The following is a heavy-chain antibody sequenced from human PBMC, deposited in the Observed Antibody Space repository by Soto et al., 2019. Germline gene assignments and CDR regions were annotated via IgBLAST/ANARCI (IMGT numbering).Heavy chain of an antibody. CDR1: GFTVSSNY. Sequence: PGGSLRLSCAASGFTVSSNYMSWARQAPGKGLEWVAVIYSGGSAYYADSVKGRFTISRHNSKNTLYLQMNSLRAEDTAVYYCARDKGYYDFWSGSLQGYYYYYMDVWGKGPTVTVSS. V-gene: IGHV3-53*04. J-gene: IGHJ6*03. D-gene: IGHD3-3*01. CDR2: IYSGGSA. CDR3: ARDKGYYDFWSGSLQGYYYYYMDV.